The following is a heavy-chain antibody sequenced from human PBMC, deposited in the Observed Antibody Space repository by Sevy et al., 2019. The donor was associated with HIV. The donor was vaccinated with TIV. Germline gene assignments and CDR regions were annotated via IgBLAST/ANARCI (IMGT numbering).Heavy chain of an antibody. CDR2: IYYNGHT. V-gene: IGHV4-39*02. D-gene: IGHD5-12*01. CDR1: GGTIVSSGHY. J-gene: IGHJ6*02. CDR3: AREAGGYDYDYGLDV. Sequence: SETLSLTCSVSGGTIVSSGHYWGWIRQTPGKGLEWIGSIYYNGHTYYNPSLKSRLTISIDTSKYQFSLNLGSVTAADTGLYFCAREAGGYDYDYGLDVWGQGTTVTVSS.